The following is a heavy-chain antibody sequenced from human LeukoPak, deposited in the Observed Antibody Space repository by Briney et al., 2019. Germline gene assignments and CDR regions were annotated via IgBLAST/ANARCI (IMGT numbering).Heavy chain of an antibody. CDR2: IQQDGGIK. Sequence: PGGSLRLSCSASGFSFSSYWMSWVRQAPGKGLEWVAIIQQDGGIKDYVDSVKGRFTISRDNADNSLYLQMDGLRVEDTAIYYCVRDTSIIVGPRLDYWGQGTLVTVSS. CDR1: GFSFSSYW. J-gene: IGHJ4*02. V-gene: IGHV3-7*01. CDR3: VRDTSIIVGPRLDY. D-gene: IGHD1-26*01.